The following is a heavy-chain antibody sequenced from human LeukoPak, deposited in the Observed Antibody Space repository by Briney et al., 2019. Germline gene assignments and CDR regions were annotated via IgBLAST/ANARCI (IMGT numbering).Heavy chain of an antibody. V-gene: IGHV3-7*03. J-gene: IGHJ4*02. Sequence: GGSLRLSCVASGFTFSSYWMSWVRQAPGKGLEWVANIKRDGSEKYYVDSVKGRFTISRDNAKNSLYLQMNSLRAEDTAVYYCARRYFDYWGQGTLVTVSS. CDR2: IKRDGSEK. CDR1: GFTFSSYW. CDR3: ARRYFDY.